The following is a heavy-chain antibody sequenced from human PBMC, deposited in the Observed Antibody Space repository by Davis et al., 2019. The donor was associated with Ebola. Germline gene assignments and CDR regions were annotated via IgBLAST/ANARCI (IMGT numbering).Heavy chain of an antibody. CDR1: GFTFSSYW. Sequence: GGSLRLSCAASGFTFSSYWMRWVRQAPGKGLEWVANIKQDGSEKYYVDSVKGRFTISRENAKNSVYLEMNSLRAEDTAVYYCSRDSPTYYDILTGYRPFDYWGQGTLVTVSS. D-gene: IGHD3-9*01. CDR2: IKQDGSEK. CDR3: SRDSPTYYDILTGYRPFDY. J-gene: IGHJ4*02. V-gene: IGHV3-7*01.